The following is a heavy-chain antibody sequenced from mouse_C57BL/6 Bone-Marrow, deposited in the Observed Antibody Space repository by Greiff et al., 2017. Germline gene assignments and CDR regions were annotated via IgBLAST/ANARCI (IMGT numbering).Heavy chain of an antibody. CDR1: GYSITSGYD. CDR3: ARSYYYGSSYYFDY. Sequence: EVQGVESGPGMVKPSQSLSLTCTVTGYSITSGYDWHWIRHFPGNKLEWMGYISYSGSTNYNPSLKSRISITHDTSKNHFFLKLNSVTTEDTATYYCARSYYYGSSYYFDYWGQGTTLTVSS. D-gene: IGHD1-1*01. V-gene: IGHV3-1*01. CDR2: ISYSGST. J-gene: IGHJ2*01.